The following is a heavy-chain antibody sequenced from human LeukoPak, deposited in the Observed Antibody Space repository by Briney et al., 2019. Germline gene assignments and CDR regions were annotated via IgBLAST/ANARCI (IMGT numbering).Heavy chain of an antibody. CDR2: ISYDGSNK. D-gene: IGHD3-22*01. V-gene: IGHV3-30*09. CDR1: GFTFSTYA. J-gene: IGHJ4*02. Sequence: QSGGSLRLSCEASGFTFSTYAMHWVRQAPGKGLEWVAVISYDGSNKYYADSVRGRFAISRDDSKNTLYLQMNSLRAEDTAVYYCARGGYYDSSGYLPVDFDYWGQGTLVTVSS. CDR3: ARGGYYDSSGYLPVDFDY.